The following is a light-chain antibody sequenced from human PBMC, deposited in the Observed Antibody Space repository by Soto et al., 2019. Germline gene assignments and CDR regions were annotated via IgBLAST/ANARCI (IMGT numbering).Light chain of an antibody. V-gene: IGLV2-8*01. CDR2: EVT. CDR1: SSDVGGYEY. Sequence: QSVLTQPPSASGSPGQSVTISCTGTSSDVGGYEYVSWYQQHPGKAPKLMIYEVTKRPSGVPARFSGSKSGNTASLTVSGLQAEDEADYYCSSYGGSNNFYVFGSGTKVTVL. J-gene: IGLJ1*01. CDR3: SSYGGSNNFYV.